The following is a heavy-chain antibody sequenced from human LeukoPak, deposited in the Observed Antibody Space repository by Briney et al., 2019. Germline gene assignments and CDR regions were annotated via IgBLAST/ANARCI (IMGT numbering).Heavy chain of an antibody. CDR3: ARVSAPGTSGWYFGY. V-gene: IGHV3-48*02. D-gene: IGHD6-19*01. J-gene: IGHJ4*02. Sequence: GGSLRLSCAASGFTFSSYGMNWVPQAPGKGREWVSYISTSSNRIDYADSVKGRFTMSRDNAKNLLYLQMNSLRDGDTAMYYCARVSAPGTSGWYFGYWGQGTLVTVSS. CDR2: ISTSSNRI. CDR1: GFTFSSYG.